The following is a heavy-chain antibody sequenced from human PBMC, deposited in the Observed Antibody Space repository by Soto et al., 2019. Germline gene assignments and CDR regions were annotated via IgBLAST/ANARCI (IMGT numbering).Heavy chain of an antibody. CDR3: TSMTRRGSFDI. CDR2: IRSKAYGGTT. J-gene: IGHJ3*02. CDR1: GVTFGDYA. Sequence: SRRLSCTASGVTFGDYAMSWVRQAPGKGLEWVGFIRSKAYGGTTEYAASVKGRFTISRDDSKSIAYLQMNSLKTEDAAVYYCTSMTRRGSFDISGPGTMVTVSS. V-gene: IGHV3-49*04. D-gene: IGHD3-10*01.